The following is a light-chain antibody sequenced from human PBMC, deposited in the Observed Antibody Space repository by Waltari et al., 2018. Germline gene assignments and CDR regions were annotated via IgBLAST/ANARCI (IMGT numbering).Light chain of an antibody. CDR3: QQRADWL. V-gene: IGKV3-11*01. Sequence: IVLTQAPATLSLSPGERATLSCRASQSVGSHLAWYQQKPGQAPRLLIYDASNRATGIPARFSGSGSGTDFTLTISGLEPEDCAVYYCQQRADWLFGGGTKVEIK. CDR1: QSVGSH. CDR2: DAS. J-gene: IGKJ4*01.